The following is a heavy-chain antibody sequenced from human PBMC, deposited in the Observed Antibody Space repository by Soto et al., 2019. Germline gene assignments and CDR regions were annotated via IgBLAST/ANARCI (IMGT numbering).Heavy chain of an antibody. CDR1: GFTFSDYS. CDR2: ISKSSYI. Sequence: EVQLVESGGGLVKPGGSLRLSCTASGFTFSDYSINWVRQAPGKGLEWVSSISKSSYIYQVDSLKGRFTISRDNAKNSLYLQMNSLRVEDTAVYYCARDGAAYSSGWYNYYGMDVWGQGTTVTVSS. V-gene: IGHV3-21*01. CDR3: ARDGAAYSSGWYNYYGMDV. J-gene: IGHJ6*02. D-gene: IGHD6-19*01.